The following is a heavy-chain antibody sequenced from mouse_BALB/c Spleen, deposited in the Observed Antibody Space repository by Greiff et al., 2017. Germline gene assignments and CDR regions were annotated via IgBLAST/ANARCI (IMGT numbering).Heavy chain of an antibody. D-gene: IGHD2-10*01. CDR1: GFSLTGYG. CDR2: IWGDGST. Sequence: VKLQESGPGLVAPSQSLSITCTVSGFSLTGYGVNWVRQPPGKGLEWLGMIWGDGSTDYNSALKSRLSISKDNSKSQVFLKMNSLQTDDTARYYCARAFYGNYVAWFAYWGQGTLVTVSA. CDR3: ARAFYGNYVAWFAY. J-gene: IGHJ3*01. V-gene: IGHV2-6-7*01.